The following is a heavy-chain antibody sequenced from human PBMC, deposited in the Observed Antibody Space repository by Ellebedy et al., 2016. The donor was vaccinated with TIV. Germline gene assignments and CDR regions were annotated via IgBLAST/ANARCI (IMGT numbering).Heavy chain of an antibody. CDR2: VSDIGSS. D-gene: IGHD5-24*01. J-gene: IGHJ5*02. Sequence: MPSETLSLTCVVFGGSVSTGNSFWTWIRQPPGKGLEWIGYVSDIGSSISNPSLGGRATMSLDRSKNQFSLTLTSVTAADTAIYYCAKYKFHNYFDPWGQGALVIVSS. CDR3: AKYKFHNYFDP. V-gene: IGHV4-61*01. CDR1: GGSVSTGNSF.